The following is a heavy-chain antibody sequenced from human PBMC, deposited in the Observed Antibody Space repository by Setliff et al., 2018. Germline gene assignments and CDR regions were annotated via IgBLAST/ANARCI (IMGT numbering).Heavy chain of an antibody. CDR2: IVPVLNTV. J-gene: IGHJ3*01. CDR3: AREPGTYMGNDGFVV. CDR1: EGTFSSSS. D-gene: IGHD1-7*01. Sequence: SVKVSCKTSEGTFSSSSINWVRQAPGLGLEWMGAIVPVLNTVNYAPNFQGRVTITADDSTTTVHMELSSLTSADTAVYFCAREPGTYMGNDGFVVWGQGTVVTVSS. V-gene: IGHV1-69*13.